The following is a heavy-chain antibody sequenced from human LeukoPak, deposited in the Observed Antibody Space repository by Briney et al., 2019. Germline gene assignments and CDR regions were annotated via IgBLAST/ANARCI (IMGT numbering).Heavy chain of an antibody. D-gene: IGHD6-13*01. CDR3: AREEHRLAEAGTSAFDL. Sequence: AGSLRLSCVASGFTFSENWMHWVRQAPGKGLAWVSHINRDGGLTNYADSVKGRFTISRDNARNTVYLQMSSLRVEDTAIYFCAREEHRLAEAGTSAFDLGGQGTLVTVSP. CDR2: INRDGGLT. J-gene: IGHJ3*01. V-gene: IGHV3-74*01. CDR1: GFTFSENW.